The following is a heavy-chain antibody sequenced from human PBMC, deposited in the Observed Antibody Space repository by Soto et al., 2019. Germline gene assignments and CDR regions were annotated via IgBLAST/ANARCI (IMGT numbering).Heavy chain of an antibody. V-gene: IGHV5-10-1*01. D-gene: IGHD4-4*01. CDR2: IDPSDSYT. J-gene: IGHJ6*02. CDR3: ARQQGHTVTTIYGMDV. Sequence: PGESLKISCKGSGYSFTSYWISWVRQMPGKGLEWMGRIDPSDSYTNYSPSFQGHVTISADKSISTAYLQWSSLKASDTAMYYCARQQGHTVTTIYGMDVWGQGTTVTVSS. CDR1: GYSFTSYW.